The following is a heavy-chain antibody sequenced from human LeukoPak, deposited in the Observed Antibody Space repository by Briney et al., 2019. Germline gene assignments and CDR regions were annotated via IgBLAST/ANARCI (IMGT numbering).Heavy chain of an antibody. CDR2: ISYDGNNK. V-gene: IGHV3-30-3*01. CDR1: GFTFSSYA. Sequence: GGSLRLSCAASGFTFSSYAMHWVRQAPGKGLEWVTLISYDGNNKFFADSVKGRFTISRGNSKNTLYLQMNSLRVEDTAVYYCAREGRRWPQSAFDYWGQGTLVTVSS. D-gene: IGHD5-24*01. J-gene: IGHJ4*02. CDR3: AREGRRWPQSAFDY.